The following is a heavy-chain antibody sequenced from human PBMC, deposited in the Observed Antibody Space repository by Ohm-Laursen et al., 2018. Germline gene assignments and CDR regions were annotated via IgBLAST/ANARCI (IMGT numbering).Heavy chain of an antibody. CDR1: GYTFTNFG. Sequence: SSVKVSCKASGYTFTNFGFSWVRQAPGQGLEWMGRIIPILGIANYAQKFQGRVTITADKSTSTAYMELSSLRSEDTAVYYCARDLEGLEGRDYWGQGTLVTVSS. CDR3: ARDLEGLEGRDY. CDR2: IIPILGIA. D-gene: IGHD1-26*01. V-gene: IGHV1-69*04. J-gene: IGHJ4*02.